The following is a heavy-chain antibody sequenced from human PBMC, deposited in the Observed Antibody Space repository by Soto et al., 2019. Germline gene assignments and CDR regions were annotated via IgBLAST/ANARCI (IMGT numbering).Heavy chain of an antibody. CDR3: AGVRGPYCGGECYPPTPNWFDP. Sequence: QLQLQESGSGLVKPSQTLSLTCAVSGGSISSGGYSWSWIRQPPGKGLEWIGYIYHSGSTYYNPSPKRRVTLSVDRSKNQFSLKLSSVTAADSAVYYCAGVRGPYCGGECYPPTPNWFDPWGQGTLVTVSS. CDR1: GGSISSGGYS. D-gene: IGHD2-21*01. V-gene: IGHV4-30-2*01. J-gene: IGHJ5*02. CDR2: IYHSGST.